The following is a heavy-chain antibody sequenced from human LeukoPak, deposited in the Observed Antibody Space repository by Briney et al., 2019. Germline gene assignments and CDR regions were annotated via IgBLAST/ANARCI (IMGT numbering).Heavy chain of an antibody. CDR1: GGSISSGDYY. Sequence: SQTLSLTCTVSGGSISSGDYYRSWIRQPPGKGLEWIGYIYYSGSTYYNPSLKSRVTISVDTSKNQFSLKLSSVTAADTAVYYCAREGIRVNYYYYGMDVWGQGTTVTVSS. CDR2: IYYSGST. CDR3: AREGIRVNYYYYGMDV. V-gene: IGHV4-30-4*01. D-gene: IGHD2/OR15-2a*01. J-gene: IGHJ6*02.